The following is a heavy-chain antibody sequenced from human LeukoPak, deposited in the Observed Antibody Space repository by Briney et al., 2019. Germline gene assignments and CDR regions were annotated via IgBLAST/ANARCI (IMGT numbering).Heavy chain of an antibody. J-gene: IGHJ4*02. Sequence: ASVKVSCKASGYTFTSYGISWVRQAPGQGLEWMGWISAYNGNTNYAQKLQGRVTMTTDTSTSTAYMELRSLRSDDTAVYYCASWVVAATPVSLDYWGQGTLVTVSS. CDR1: GYTFTSYG. D-gene: IGHD2-15*01. CDR2: ISAYNGNT. CDR3: ASWVVAATPVSLDY. V-gene: IGHV1-18*01.